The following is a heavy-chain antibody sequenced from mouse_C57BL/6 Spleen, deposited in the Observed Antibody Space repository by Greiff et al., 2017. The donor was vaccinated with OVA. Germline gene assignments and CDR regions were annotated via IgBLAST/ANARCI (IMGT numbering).Heavy chain of an antibody. Sequence: EVQRVESGGGLVKPGGSLKLSCAASGFTFSDYGMHWVRQAPEKGLEWVAYISSGSSTIYYADTVKGRFTISRDNAKNTLFLQMTSLRSEDTAMYYCAREFITTVAGIYYYAMDYWGQGTSVTVSS. CDR3: AREFITTVAGIYYYAMDY. J-gene: IGHJ4*01. CDR1: GFTFSDYG. D-gene: IGHD1-1*01. V-gene: IGHV5-17*01. CDR2: ISSGSSTI.